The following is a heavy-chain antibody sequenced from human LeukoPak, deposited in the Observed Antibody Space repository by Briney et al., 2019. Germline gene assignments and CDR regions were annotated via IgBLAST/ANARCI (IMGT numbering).Heavy chain of an antibody. J-gene: IGHJ6*04. V-gene: IGHV3-30*18. CDR1: GFTFSSYG. CDR2: ISYDGSNK. Sequence: GRSLRLSCAASGFTFSSYGMHWVRQAPGKGLEWVAVISYDGSNKYYADSVKGRFTISRDNSKNTLYLQMNSLRAEDTAVYYCAKDRYDILTGYYGDRYYYYGMDVWGKGTTVSVS. D-gene: IGHD3-9*01. CDR3: AKDRYDILTGYYGDRYYYYGMDV.